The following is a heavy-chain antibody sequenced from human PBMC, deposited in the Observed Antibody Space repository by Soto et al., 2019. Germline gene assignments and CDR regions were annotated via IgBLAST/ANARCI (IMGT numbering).Heavy chain of an antibody. CDR2: IWDDGGNK. Sequence: QAQLEESGGGVVQPGTSLRLSCSASSFSFSSSGMHWVRQPPGKGLEWVAAIWDDGGNKCYADSVRGRFTISRDNSKNTLFLQMNSLRAEDTALYYCARSSGSYFAAFYDTWGQGTLVSVSS. J-gene: IGHJ4*02. CDR3: ARSSGSYFAAFYDT. V-gene: IGHV3-33*01. CDR1: SFSFSSSG. D-gene: IGHD1-26*01.